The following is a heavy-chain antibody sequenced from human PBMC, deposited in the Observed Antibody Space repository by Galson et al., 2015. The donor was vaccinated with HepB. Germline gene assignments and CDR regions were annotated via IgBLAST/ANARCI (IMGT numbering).Heavy chain of an antibody. D-gene: IGHD6-19*01. CDR3: AGYSSGWLNWFDP. CDR2: ISSNGSTI. CDR1: GFTFSDYY. J-gene: IGHJ5*02. V-gene: IGHV3-11*01. Sequence: SLRLSCAASGFTFSDYYMSWIRQAPGKGLEWVSYISSNGSTIYYADSVKGRFTISRDNAKNSLYLQMNSLRAEDTAVYYCAGYSSGWLNWFDPWGQGTLVTVSS.